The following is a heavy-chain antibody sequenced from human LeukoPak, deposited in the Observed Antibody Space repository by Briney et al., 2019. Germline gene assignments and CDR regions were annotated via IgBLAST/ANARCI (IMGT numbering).Heavy chain of an antibody. D-gene: IGHD3-3*01. CDR1: GFTFNDYW. V-gene: IGHV3-7*01. Sequence: PGGSLRLSCAASGFTFNDYWMTWVRQAPGKGLEWVANIKQDGSEKYYVDSAKGRFTISRDNAKNSLYLQMNSLRAEDTAVYYCARGGATTFGLWGNAFDIWGQGTMVTVSS. CDR3: ARGGATTFGLWGNAFDI. J-gene: IGHJ3*02. CDR2: IKQDGSEK.